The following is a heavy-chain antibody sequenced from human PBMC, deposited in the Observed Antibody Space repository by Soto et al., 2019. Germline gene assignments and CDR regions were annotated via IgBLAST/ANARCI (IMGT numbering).Heavy chain of an antibody. D-gene: IGHD1-26*01. CDR1: GGSISSSSYY. V-gene: IGHV4-39*01. Sequence: QLQLQESGPGLVKPSETLSLTCTVSGGSISSSSYYWGWIRQPPGQGLEWIGTIYYSGSTYYNPSLKSRLTISVDQSKNQFSLKLSSVTAADTAVYYCARQGSGSYNAFDIWGQGTVVTVSS. J-gene: IGHJ3*02. CDR3: ARQGSGSYNAFDI. CDR2: IYYSGST.